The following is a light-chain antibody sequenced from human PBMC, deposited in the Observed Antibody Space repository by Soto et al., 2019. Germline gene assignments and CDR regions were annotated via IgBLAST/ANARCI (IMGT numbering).Light chain of an antibody. CDR1: SSNIGNNY. V-gene: IGLV1-51*01. Sequence: QAVVTQSPSVSAAPGQKVTISCSGSSSNIGNNYVSWYQQLPGTAPKLLIYDNNKRPSGIPDRFSGSKSGTSASLAITGLQAEDEAIYYCHSYDNNFSGSAVFGGGTKLTVL. CDR2: DNN. CDR3: HSYDNNFSGSAV. J-gene: IGLJ2*01.